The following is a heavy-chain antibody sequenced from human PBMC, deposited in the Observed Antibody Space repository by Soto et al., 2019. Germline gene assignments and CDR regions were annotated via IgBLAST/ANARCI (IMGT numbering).Heavy chain of an antibody. Sequence: PGGSLRLPCAASGFTFDDYAMHWVRQAPGKGLEWVSGISWNSGSIGYADSVKGRFTISRDNAKNSLYLQMNSLRAEDTALYYCAKDTTRRSSSWYYFDYWGQGTLVTVSS. J-gene: IGHJ4*02. CDR2: ISWNSGSI. CDR1: GFTFDDYA. V-gene: IGHV3-9*01. CDR3: AKDTTRRSSSWYYFDY. D-gene: IGHD6-13*01.